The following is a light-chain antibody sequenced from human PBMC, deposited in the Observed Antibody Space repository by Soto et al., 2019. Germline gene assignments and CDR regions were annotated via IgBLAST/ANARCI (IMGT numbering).Light chain of an antibody. CDR1: QSVGSK. J-gene: IGKJ2*01. V-gene: IGKV3-15*01. CDR2: VAS. CDR3: QERSKWPLYT. Sequence: LVMTQSPATLSVSPGERATLSCRASQSVGSKLIWYQHKPGQAPRLLIYVASARATGIPARFSGSGSGAEFTLTISSVQSEDSAIYYCQERSKWPLYTFGQGTKLEIK.